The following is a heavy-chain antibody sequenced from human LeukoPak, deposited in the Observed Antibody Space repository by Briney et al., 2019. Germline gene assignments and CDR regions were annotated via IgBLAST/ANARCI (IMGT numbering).Heavy chain of an antibody. Sequence: PSQTLSLTCTVSGGSISSGGYYWSWIRQHPGKGLEWIGYIYYSGSTYYNPSLKSRVTISVDTSKNQFSLKLSSVTAADTAVYYCASLGYCSSTSCYPFDYWGQGTLVTVSS. CDR1: GGSISSGGYY. CDR2: IYYSGST. V-gene: IGHV4-30-4*08. J-gene: IGHJ4*02. D-gene: IGHD2-2*01. CDR3: ASLGYCSSTSCYPFDY.